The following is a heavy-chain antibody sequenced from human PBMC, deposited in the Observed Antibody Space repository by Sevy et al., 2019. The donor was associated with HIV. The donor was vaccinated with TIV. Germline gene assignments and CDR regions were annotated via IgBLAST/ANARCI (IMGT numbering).Heavy chain of an antibody. D-gene: IGHD6-19*01. Sequence: SETLSLTCTVSGGSISSYYWSWIRQPPGKGLEWIGYIYYSGSINYNPSLKSRVTISVDTSKNQFSLKLSSVTAADTAVYCCARAVIQNSSGWYIVGYFQHWGQGTLVTVSS. J-gene: IGHJ1*01. CDR1: GGSISSYY. CDR2: IYYSGSI. CDR3: ARAVIQNSSGWYIVGYFQH. V-gene: IGHV4-59*01.